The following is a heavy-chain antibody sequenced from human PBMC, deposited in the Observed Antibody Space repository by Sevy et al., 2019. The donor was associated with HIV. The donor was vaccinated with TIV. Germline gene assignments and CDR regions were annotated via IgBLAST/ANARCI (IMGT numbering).Heavy chain of an antibody. V-gene: IGHV4-38-2*01. J-gene: IGHJ3*02. Sequence: SETLSLTCAVSGYSISSGYYWGWIRQPPGKGLEWIGSIYHSGSTYYNPSLKSRVTISVDTSKNQFSLKLSSVTAADTAVYYCARQEEKWGGPFDIWGQGTMATVSS. D-gene: IGHD1-26*01. CDR2: IYHSGST. CDR1: GYSISSGYY. CDR3: ARQEEKWGGPFDI.